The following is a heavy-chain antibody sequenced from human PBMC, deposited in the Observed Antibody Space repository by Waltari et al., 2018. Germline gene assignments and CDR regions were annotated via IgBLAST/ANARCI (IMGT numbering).Heavy chain of an antibody. Sequence: QVQLVQSGAEVKKPGSSVKVSCKTSGGTLSSYAISWVRQAPGQGLEWMGGIILLFGTVQYAQKFQGRVTITADKSTSTAYMELTSLTSEDTAVYYCARDNYEVWTDYYIPEFDYWGQGTLVTVST. J-gene: IGHJ4*02. CDR1: GGTLSSYA. D-gene: IGHD3-3*01. CDR2: IILLFGTV. V-gene: IGHV1-69*13. CDR3: ARDNYEVWTDYYIPEFDY.